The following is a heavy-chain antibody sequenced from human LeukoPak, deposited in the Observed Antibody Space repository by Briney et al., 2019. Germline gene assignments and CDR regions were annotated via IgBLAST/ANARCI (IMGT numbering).Heavy chain of an antibody. CDR1: GFTFSGYN. Sequence: PGGSLRLSCAASGFTFSGYNMNWVRQAPGKGLEWVSSISSSSSYIYYADSVKGRFTISRDNAKNSLYLQMNSLRAEDTAVYYCARSPRGYSFYFDYWGQGTLVTVSS. CDR2: ISSSSSYI. V-gene: IGHV3-21*01. D-gene: IGHD3-22*01. CDR3: ARSPRGYSFYFDY. J-gene: IGHJ4*02.